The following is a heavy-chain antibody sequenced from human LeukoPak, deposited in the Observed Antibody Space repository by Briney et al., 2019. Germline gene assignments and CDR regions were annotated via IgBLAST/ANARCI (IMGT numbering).Heavy chain of an antibody. J-gene: IGHJ6*02. CDR1: GASISSGGYY. D-gene: IGHD3-16*01. Sequence: SETLSLTCTVSGASISSGGYYWSWIRQHPGKGLQWIGYIYYSGSTYYNPSLKSRFTISVDTSKNQFSLKLSSVTAADTAVYYCARDKRVWLLTGGRYYYYGMDVWGQGTTVTVSS. CDR3: ARDKRVWLLTGGRYYYYGMDV. CDR2: IYYSGST. V-gene: IGHV4-31*03.